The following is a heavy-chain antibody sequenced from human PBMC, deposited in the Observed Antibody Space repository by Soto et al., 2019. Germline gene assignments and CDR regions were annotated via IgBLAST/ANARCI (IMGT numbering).Heavy chain of an antibody. J-gene: IGHJ4*02. CDR2: IHYTGRT. D-gene: IGHD6-6*01. CDR3: ARVLPGRQLFDY. V-gene: IGHV4-59*01. CDR1: CGSISGYS. Sequence: TATLSLTRPVSCGSISGYSWIWNRQPPGKGLEWIAYIHYTGRTNYNSSLKSRVTISVDTSKNQFSLKLSSVTAADTAVFYCARVLPGRQLFDYWGQGTLVNVCS.